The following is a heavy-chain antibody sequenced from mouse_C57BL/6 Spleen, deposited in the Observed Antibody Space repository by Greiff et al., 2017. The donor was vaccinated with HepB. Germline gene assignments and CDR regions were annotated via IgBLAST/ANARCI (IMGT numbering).Heavy chain of an antibody. CDR3: ARSQATPSYAMDY. D-gene: IGHD3-2*02. CDR1: GYTFTSYG. CDR2: IYIGNGYT. V-gene: IGHV1-58*01. J-gene: IGHJ4*01. Sequence: EVQVVESGAELVRPGSSVKMSCKTSGYTFTSYGINWVKQRPGQGLEWIGYIYIGNGYTEYNEKFKGKATLTSDTSSSTAYMQLSSLTSEDSAIYFCARSQATPSYAMDYWGQGTSVTVSS.